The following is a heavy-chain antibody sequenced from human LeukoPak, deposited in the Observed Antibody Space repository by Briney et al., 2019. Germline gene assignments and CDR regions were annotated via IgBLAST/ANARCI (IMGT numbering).Heavy chain of an antibody. CDR3: ARDGSGSYFDY. CDR1: GLTVSSNY. J-gene: IGHJ4*02. CDR2: IYSGGST. D-gene: IGHD3-10*01. V-gene: IGHV3-53*01. Sequence: SGGSLRLSCAASGLTVSSNYMSWVRQAPGKGLEWVSVIYSGGSTYYADSVKGRFTISRDNSKNTLYLQMNSLRAEDTAVYYCARDGSGSYFDYWGQGTLVTVSS.